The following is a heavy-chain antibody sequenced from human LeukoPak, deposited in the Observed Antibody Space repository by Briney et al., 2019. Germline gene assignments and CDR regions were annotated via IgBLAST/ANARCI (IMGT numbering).Heavy chain of an antibody. J-gene: IGHJ6*02. CDR3: ARGPPYSSGWGHYYYGMDV. D-gene: IGHD6-19*01. CDR1: GGSISSYY. CDR2: IYYSGST. Sequence: PSETLSLTCTVSGGSISSYYWSWIRQPPGKGLEWIGYIYYSGSTNYNPSLKSRVTISVDTSKNQFSLKLSSVTAADTAVYYCARGPPYSSGWGHYYYGMDVWGQGTTVTVSS. V-gene: IGHV4-59*01.